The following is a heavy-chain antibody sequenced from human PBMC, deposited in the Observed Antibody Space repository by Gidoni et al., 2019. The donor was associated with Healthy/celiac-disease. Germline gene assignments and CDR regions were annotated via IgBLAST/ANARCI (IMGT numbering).Heavy chain of an antibody. CDR2: IYYSGST. CDR3: ARHRDYYGSGSYFNWFDP. CDR1: GGSISSSSYY. Sequence: QLQLQESGPGLVKPSETLSLTCTVSGGSISSSSYYWGWIRQPPGKGLEWIGSIYYSGSTYYNPSLKSRVTISVDTSKNQFSLKLSSVTAADTAVYYCARHRDYYGSGSYFNWFDPWGQGTLVTVSS. V-gene: IGHV4-39*01. D-gene: IGHD3-10*01. J-gene: IGHJ5*02.